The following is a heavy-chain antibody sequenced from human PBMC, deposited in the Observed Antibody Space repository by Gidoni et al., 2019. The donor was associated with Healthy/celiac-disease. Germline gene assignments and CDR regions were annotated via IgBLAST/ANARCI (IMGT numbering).Heavy chain of an antibody. Sequence: QVQLVESGGGGVQTGRSLRLSCAAAGFTFSSYGMHWVRQAPGKGLEWVAVISYDGSNKYYADSVKGRFTISRDNSKTTLYLPMHSLRAEDTAVYYCAKEMWELDIWGQGTMVPVSS. D-gene: IGHD1-26*01. CDR3: AKEMWELDI. V-gene: IGHV3-30*18. CDR2: ISYDGSNK. J-gene: IGHJ3*02. CDR1: GFTFSSYG.